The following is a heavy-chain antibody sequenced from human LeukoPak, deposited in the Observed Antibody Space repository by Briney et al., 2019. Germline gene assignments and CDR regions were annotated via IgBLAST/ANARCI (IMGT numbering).Heavy chain of an antibody. CDR3: ASQGYSSGWYGAGAFDI. CDR2: IYYSGST. D-gene: IGHD6-19*01. CDR1: GGSISSYY. V-gene: IGHV4-59*08. Sequence: SETLSLTCTVSGGSISSYYWSWIRQPPGKGLEWIGYIYYSGSTNYNPSLKSRVTISVDTSKNQFSLKLSSVTAADTAVYYCASQGYSSGWYGAGAFDIWGQGTMVTVSS. J-gene: IGHJ3*02.